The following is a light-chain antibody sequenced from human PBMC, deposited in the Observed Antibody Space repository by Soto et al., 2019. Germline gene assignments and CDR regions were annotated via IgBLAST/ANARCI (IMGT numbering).Light chain of an antibody. CDR3: AAWDDSLNGYV. V-gene: IGLV1-44*01. J-gene: IGLJ1*01. Sequence: QSVLTQPPSASGTPGQRVTISCSGSSSNVGGNTVNWYQHLPGTAPKLVIYSNNQRPSGVPDRFSGSRSGTSASLAISGLQSEDEADYYCAAWDDSLNGYVFGTGTKATVL. CDR1: SSNVGGNT. CDR2: SNN.